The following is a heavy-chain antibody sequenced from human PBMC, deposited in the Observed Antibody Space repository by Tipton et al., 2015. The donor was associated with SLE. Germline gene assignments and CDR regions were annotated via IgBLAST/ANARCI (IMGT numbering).Heavy chain of an antibody. V-gene: IGHV4-34*01. J-gene: IGHJ3*02. CDR2: IYYSGST. CDR1: GGSFSGYY. CDR3: ARHVGSYGAFDI. Sequence: TLSLTCAVYGGSFSGYYWSWIRQPPGKGLEWIGSIYYSGSTYYNPSLKSRVTISVDTSKNQFSLKLSSVTAADTAVYYCARHVGSYGAFDIWGQGTMVTVSS. D-gene: IGHD1-26*01.